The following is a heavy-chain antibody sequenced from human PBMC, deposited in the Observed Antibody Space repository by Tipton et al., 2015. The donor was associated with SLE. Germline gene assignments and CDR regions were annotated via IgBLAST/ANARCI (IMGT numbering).Heavy chain of an antibody. V-gene: IGHV4-59*01. J-gene: IGHJ6*03. Sequence: TLSLTCTVSGASISTYYWSWIRQPPGKGLEWIGYVSYSGSTNYNPSLKSRVTISVDTSKNQLSLKLSSVTAADTAVYYCARDQTTVGYYYYMDVWGKGTTVTVSS. CDR3: ARDQTTVGYYYYMDV. CDR2: VSYSGST. D-gene: IGHD4-23*01. CDR1: GASISTYY.